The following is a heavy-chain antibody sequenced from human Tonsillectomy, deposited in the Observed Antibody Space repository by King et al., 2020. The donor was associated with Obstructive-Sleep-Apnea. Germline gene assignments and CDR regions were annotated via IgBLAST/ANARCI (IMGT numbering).Heavy chain of an antibody. D-gene: IGHD3-22*01. CDR1: GFSLSTSGMC. V-gene: IGHV2-70*01. J-gene: IGHJ4*02. Sequence: VTLKESGPALVKPTQTLTLTCTFSGFSLSTSGMCVSWIRQPPGKALEWLALIDWDADKYYITSLKTRLTISKDTSKNQVVLTMTNMDPVDTATYYCARTKYYSDSTGYYYLVDYWGQGTLVTVSS. CDR3: ARTKYYSDSTGYYYLVDY. CDR2: IDWDADK.